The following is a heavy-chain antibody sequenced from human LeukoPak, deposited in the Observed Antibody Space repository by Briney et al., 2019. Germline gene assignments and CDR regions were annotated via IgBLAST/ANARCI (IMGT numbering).Heavy chain of an antibody. Sequence: GSSVNVSCKASGGTFSNYTVCWVRQAPGQGLEWLGGIIPIFDSSTSAPNFHGRVTFTTDESTSTAYMELNSLRPQDTAVYYCARGPATRDFYFFYHMDVRGKGTAVTVSS. CDR3: ARGPATRDFYFFYHMDV. V-gene: IGHV1-69*05. CDR1: GGTFSNYT. D-gene: IGHD3/OR15-3a*01. J-gene: IGHJ6*03. CDR2: IIPIFDSS.